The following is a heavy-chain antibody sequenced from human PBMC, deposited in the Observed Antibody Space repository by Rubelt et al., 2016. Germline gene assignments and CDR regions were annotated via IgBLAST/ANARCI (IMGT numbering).Heavy chain of an antibody. J-gene: IGHJ5*02. CDR2: IYYTGST. CDR3: VRRTFCGGDCYRFDP. D-gene: IGHD2-21*01. CDR1: GGSISTTSYY. V-gene: IGHV4-39*01. Sequence: LQLQESGPGLVKPSETLSLTCTVSGGSISTTSYYWGWIRQPPGKGLEWIGRIYYTGSTYYNPSLKSRVTISVDTSKNQFSLKLSSVTAADTALYYCVRRTFCGGDCYRFDPWGQGTLVTVSS.